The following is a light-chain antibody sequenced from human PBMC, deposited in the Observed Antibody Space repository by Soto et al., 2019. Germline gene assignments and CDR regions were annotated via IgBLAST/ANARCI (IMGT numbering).Light chain of an antibody. CDR2: AAS. CDR3: EQLRSYPRT. V-gene: IGKV1-9*01. J-gene: IGKJ3*01. Sequence: DIQLTQSPSFLSASIGDRVTITCRASEGIDSYLAWYQQNPGKAPRLLIYAASALQGGVPSRFSGSGSGTEFTLTIGGLEPEDFATYYCEQLRSYPRTFGPGTKVDIK. CDR1: EGIDSY.